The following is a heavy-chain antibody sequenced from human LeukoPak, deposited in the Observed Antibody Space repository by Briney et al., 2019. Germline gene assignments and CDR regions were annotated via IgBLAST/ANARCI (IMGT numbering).Heavy chain of an antibody. J-gene: IGHJ4*02. V-gene: IGHV3-7*01. D-gene: IGHD4-17*01. CDR2: IKQDESRK. CDR3: AREFYGVDS. CDR1: GFTFSSYW. Sequence: GGSLRLSCAASGFTFSSYWMNWVRQAPGKGLEWVANIKQDESRKNYVDSVKGRFTISRDNAKNSLYLQMNSLRGEDTAVYYCAREFYGVDSWGQGILVTVSS.